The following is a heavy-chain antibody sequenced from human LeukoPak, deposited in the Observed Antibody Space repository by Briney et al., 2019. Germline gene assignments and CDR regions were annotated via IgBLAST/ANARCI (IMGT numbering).Heavy chain of an antibody. D-gene: IGHD6-19*01. V-gene: IGHV3-23*01. CDR1: GFTFNTYA. CDR3: AKYTAYSTGWPSY. J-gene: IGHJ4*02. Sequence: GGSLRLSCAASGFTFNTYAMSWVRQAPGKGLEWVSTISGSGGSTYYADSVKVRFTISRDNSKNTLYLQMNSLRAEDTAVYYCAKYTAYSTGWPSYWGQGTLVTVS. CDR2: ISGSGGST.